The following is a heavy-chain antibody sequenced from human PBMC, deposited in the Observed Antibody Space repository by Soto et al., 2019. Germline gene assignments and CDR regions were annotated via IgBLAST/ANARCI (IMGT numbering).Heavy chain of an antibody. CDR3: ARAGAALVRGSIGGFDY. D-gene: IGHD3-10*01. CDR2: INHSGTV. CDR1: GGAFNGYY. J-gene: IGHJ4*02. Sequence: QVHLQQWGAGLLKPAETLSLTCAVNGGAFNGYYWTWIRHSPGKGLQWIGEINHSGTVDYNPSLKSRVTFSIDTSKNQFSLTLTSVTAADTAVYYCARAGAALVRGSIGGFDYWGQGTLLSVSS. V-gene: IGHV4-34*01.